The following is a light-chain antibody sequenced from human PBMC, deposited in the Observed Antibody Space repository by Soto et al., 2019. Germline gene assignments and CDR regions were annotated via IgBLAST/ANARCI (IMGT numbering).Light chain of an antibody. CDR3: QQYEILSI. CDR1: QDIRTH. J-gene: IGKJ4*01. V-gene: IGKV1-33*01. CDR2: GAS. Sequence: DIQMTQSPSSLSASVGDRVTITCQASQDIRTHLNWFQQKPGKAPKLLIYGASYLEIGVPSRFSGGGSGTDFTLSISSLQTEDSATYYCQQYEILSIFGGGTKVEIK.